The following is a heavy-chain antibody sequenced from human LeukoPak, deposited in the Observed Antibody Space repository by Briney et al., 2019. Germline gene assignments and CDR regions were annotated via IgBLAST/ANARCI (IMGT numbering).Heavy chain of an antibody. D-gene: IGHD3-22*01. V-gene: IGHV1-18*01. CDR1: GYTFTSYG. J-gene: IGHJ4*02. CDR2: ISAYNGNT. CDR3: AREILGSGYYYVPLGY. Sequence: ASVKVSCKASGYTFTSYGISWVRQAPGQGLEWMGWISAYNGNTNYAQKLQGRVTMTTDTSTSTAYMELRSLRSDDTAVYYCAREILGSGYYYVPLGYWGQGTLVTVSS.